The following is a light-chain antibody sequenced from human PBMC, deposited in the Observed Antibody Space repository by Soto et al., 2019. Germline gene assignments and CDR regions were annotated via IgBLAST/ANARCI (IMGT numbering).Light chain of an antibody. V-gene: IGLV2-14*03. Sequence: QAVVTQPASVSGSPGQSITISCTGTSSDVGAYNYVSWYQQHPGKAPKLMIYDVSSRPSGVSNRFSGSKSGNTASLTISGLQAEDEADYYCSSYTSSTTLVVFGGGTKVTVL. CDR1: SSDVGAYNY. CDR2: DVS. CDR3: SSYTSSTTLVV. J-gene: IGLJ2*01.